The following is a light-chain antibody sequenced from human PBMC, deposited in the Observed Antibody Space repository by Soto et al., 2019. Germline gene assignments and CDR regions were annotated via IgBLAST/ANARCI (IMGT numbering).Light chain of an antibody. V-gene: IGLV2-14*01. J-gene: IGLJ1*01. CDR3: SSYTITSTRL. CDR1: SSDIGAYDL. Sequence: QSALTQPASVSGSPGQSITISCAGTSSDIGAYDLVSWFQQHPGKAPKVMIYDVSIRPSGVSNRFSGSKSGNTASLTISGLQAEDEAAYYCSSYTITSTRLFGTGTKVTVL. CDR2: DVS.